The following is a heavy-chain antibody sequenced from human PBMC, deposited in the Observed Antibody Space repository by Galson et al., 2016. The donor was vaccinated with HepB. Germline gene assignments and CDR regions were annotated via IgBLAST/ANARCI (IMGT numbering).Heavy chain of an antibody. J-gene: IGHJ4*02. CDR2: IYYSGSA. V-gene: IGHV4-59*08. D-gene: IGHD1-7*01. Sequence: SETLSLTCTVSGDPISSYYWSWIRQPPGKGLEWIGYIYYSGSANYSPSLKSRVSISLDTSKNQFSLKLSSVTAADTAVYYCASTSPLLGWELPSDYWDQGILVTVSS. CDR3: ASTSPLLGWELPSDY. CDR1: GDPISSYY.